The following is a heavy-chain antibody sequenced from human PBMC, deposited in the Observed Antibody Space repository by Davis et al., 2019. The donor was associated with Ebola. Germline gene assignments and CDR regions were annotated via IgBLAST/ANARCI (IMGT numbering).Heavy chain of an antibody. V-gene: IGHV5-51*01. CDR2: IYPGNSDT. Sequence: GESLKISCKGSGYSFTSYWIGWVRQMPGKGLEWMGIIYPGNSDTRYSPSFQGQVTISADKSISTAYLQWSSLKASDTAMYYCARRKALYGDYFDYWGQGTLVTVSS. J-gene: IGHJ4*02. CDR3: ARRKALYGDYFDY. D-gene: IGHD4-17*01. CDR1: GYSFTSYW.